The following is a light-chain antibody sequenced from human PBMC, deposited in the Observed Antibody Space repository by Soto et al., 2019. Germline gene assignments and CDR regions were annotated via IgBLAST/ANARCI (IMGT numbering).Light chain of an antibody. Sequence: EIVMTQSPATLSVSPGERATLFCRASQSVSSYLAWYQQKPGQAPRLLIYGPSTRATGIPARFSGSGSGTEFTLTVSSLQSEDFAVYYCQQYYNWPITFGGGTKVDIK. CDR3: QQYYNWPIT. J-gene: IGKJ4*01. CDR1: QSVSSY. CDR2: GPS. V-gene: IGKV3-15*01.